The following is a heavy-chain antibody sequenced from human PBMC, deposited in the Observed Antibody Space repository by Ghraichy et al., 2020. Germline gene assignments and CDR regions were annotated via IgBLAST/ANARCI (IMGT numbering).Heavy chain of an antibody. Sequence: GGSLRLSCAASGFTFSSYIMNWVRQAPGKGLEWVSSISSSSYIYYADSVKGRFTISRDNAKNSLYLQMNSLRAEDTAVYYCAGGYCSGGSCYPYYYGMDVWGQGTTVTVSS. CDR2: ISSSSYI. V-gene: IGHV3-21*01. D-gene: IGHD2-15*01. J-gene: IGHJ6*02. CDR3: AGGYCSGGSCYPYYYGMDV. CDR1: GFTFSSYI.